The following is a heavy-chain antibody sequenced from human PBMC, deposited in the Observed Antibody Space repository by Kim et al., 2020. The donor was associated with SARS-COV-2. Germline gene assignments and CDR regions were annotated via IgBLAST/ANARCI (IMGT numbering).Heavy chain of an antibody. Sequence: GGSLRLSCTAYGFTFNSYWMSWVRQAPGKGLEWVANIKQVGTEKYYLHSVKGRSTISRDNAKNSLYLQMNSMRAGDTAVYYCAREYYGILTGYFDYWGQGTLVTVSS. CDR3: AREYYGILTGYFDY. V-gene: IGHV3-7*05. CDR2: IKQVGTEK. J-gene: IGHJ4*02. CDR1: GFTFNSYW. D-gene: IGHD3-9*01.